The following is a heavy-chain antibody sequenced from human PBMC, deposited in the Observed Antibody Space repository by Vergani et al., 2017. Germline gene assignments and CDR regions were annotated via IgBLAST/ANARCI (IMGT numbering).Heavy chain of an antibody. V-gene: IGHV3-48*01. CDR1: GFTFSSYS. D-gene: IGHD2-2*01. Sequence: EVQLVESGGGLVQPGGSLRLSCAASGFTFSSYSMNWVRQAPGKGLEWVSYISSSSSTIYYADSVKGRFTISRDNAKNSLYLQMNSLRAENTAVYYCARYQSRLSETYGMDVWGQGP. CDR2: ISSSSSTI. CDR3: ARYQSRLSETYGMDV. J-gene: IGHJ6*02.